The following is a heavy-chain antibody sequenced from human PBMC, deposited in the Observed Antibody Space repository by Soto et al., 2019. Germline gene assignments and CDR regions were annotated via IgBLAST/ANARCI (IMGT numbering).Heavy chain of an antibody. J-gene: IGHJ4*02. D-gene: IGHD4-4*01. CDR2: INAGNGNT. V-gene: IGHV1-3*01. CDR3: ARGMSRFMTTPDY. CDR1: GYAFTSYS. Sequence: ASVKVSCKASGYAFTSYSRHWVLQAPGKRLEWMGWINAGNGNTKYSQKFQGRVTITRDTSASTAYMELSSLRSEDTAVYYCARGMSRFMTTPDYWGQGTLVTVSS.